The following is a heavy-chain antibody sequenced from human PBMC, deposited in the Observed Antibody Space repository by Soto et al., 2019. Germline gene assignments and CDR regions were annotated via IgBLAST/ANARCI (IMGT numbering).Heavy chain of an antibody. V-gene: IGHV1-69*05. CDR2: IIPIFGTA. D-gene: IGHD3-3*01. Sequence: SVKVSCKASGGTFSSYAISWVRQAPGQGLEWMGGIIPIFGTANYAQKFQGRVTITTDGSTSTVYMDLSSLTSEDTAIYFCARDGWFSALRIPFGMDVWGQGTTVTVSS. CDR1: GGTFSSYA. J-gene: IGHJ6*02. CDR3: ARDGWFSALRIPFGMDV.